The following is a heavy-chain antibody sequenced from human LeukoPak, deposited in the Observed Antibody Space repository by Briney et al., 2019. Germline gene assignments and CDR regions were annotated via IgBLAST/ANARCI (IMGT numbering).Heavy chain of an antibody. D-gene: IGHD4-23*01. Sequence: SQTLSLICAISGDSVPSNRAAWNWIRQSPSRGLEWLGRTYYRSKWSNDHAVSVKSRITIHPDTSKNQFSLHLSSVAPEDTAVYYCARETDYGGNSAEFGFWGQGTLVTVSS. CDR1: GDSVPSNRAA. CDR3: ARETDYGGNSAEFGF. J-gene: IGHJ4*02. V-gene: IGHV6-1*01. CDR2: TYYRSKWSN.